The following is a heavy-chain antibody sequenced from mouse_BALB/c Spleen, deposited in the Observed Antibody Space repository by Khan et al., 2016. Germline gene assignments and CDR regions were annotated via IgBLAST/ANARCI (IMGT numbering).Heavy chain of an antibody. V-gene: IGHV3-8*02. CDR1: GDSITSGY. CDR3: ARYGYEYFLDF. Sequence: VQLKESGPSLVKPSQNLSLTSSVTGDSITSGYWNWIRKFPGNKLEYVGYISYTDTTYYNPSLNGRISITRDTSKNQFYLQLNSVTTEDSATYYCARYGYEYFLDFWGQGTTLTVSS. D-gene: IGHD2-4*01. CDR2: ISYTDTT. J-gene: IGHJ2*01.